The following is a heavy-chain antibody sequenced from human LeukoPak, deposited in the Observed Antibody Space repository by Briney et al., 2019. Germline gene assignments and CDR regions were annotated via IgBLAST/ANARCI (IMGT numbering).Heavy chain of an antibody. V-gene: IGHV4-59*08. CDR1: GGSISSYF. Sequence: SETLSLTCTVSGGSISSYFGSWIRQSPGRGLEWIGYMYYSGSTNYNPSLKSRVTISVDTSKNQFSLKLNSVTAADTALYHCVRHLGGDWYTLDYWGQGTLVTVSS. CDR2: MYYSGST. D-gene: IGHD6-19*01. CDR3: VRHLGGDWYTLDY. J-gene: IGHJ4*02.